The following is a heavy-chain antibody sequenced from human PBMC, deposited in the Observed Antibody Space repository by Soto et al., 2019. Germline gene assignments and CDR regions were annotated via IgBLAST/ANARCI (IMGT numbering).Heavy chain of an antibody. CDR2: IYHSGST. Sequence: SETLSLTCDVSGYSISSTYYWGWIRRPPGKGLEWIGSIYHSGSTYYNPSLKSRVTISTDTSKNQFSLKLSSVTAADTAVYYCAASTTIFGVVRDGGQGTLVTVS. J-gene: IGHJ1*01. D-gene: IGHD3-3*01. CDR1: GYSISSTYY. V-gene: IGHV4-38-2*01. CDR3: AASTTIFGVVRD.